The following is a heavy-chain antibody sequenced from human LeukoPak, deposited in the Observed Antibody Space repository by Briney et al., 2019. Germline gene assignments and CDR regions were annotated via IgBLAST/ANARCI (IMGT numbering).Heavy chain of an antibody. J-gene: IGHJ4*02. CDR2: ISYDGTNT. CDR1: GFTFSNYP. V-gene: IGHV3-30*09. Sequence: GGSLRLSCAASGFTFSNYPTHWVRQAPGKGLEWVAAISYDGTNTYYADSVKGRFAISRDNSKNTLYLHMSGLRTDDAAVYYCARESPSVYLDRWGQGTLVIVSS. CDR3: ARESPSVYLDR.